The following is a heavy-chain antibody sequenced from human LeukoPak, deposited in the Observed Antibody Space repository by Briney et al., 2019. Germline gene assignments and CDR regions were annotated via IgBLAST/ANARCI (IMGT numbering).Heavy chain of an antibody. V-gene: IGHV4-59*01. CDR2: IFYSGST. Sequence: PSETLSLTCTVSGGSISSYYWSWIRQPPGKGLEWIGHIFYSGSTNYNPSLKSRVTVSVDTSKNQFSLELSSVTAADTAVYYCARAGGTKKELDYWGQGTLVIVSS. CDR1: GGSISSYY. J-gene: IGHJ4*02. CDR3: ARAGGTKKELDY. D-gene: IGHD3-16*01.